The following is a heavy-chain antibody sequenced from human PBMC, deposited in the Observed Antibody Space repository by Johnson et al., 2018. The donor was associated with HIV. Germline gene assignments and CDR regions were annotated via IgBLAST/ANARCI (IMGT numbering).Heavy chain of an antibody. CDR2: LSYDGSNK. J-gene: IGHJ3*02. Sequence: QVQLVESGGGVVQPGRSLRLSCAASGFTFSSYGMHWVRQAPGKGLEWVAVLSYDGSNKFYAASVKVRFTISRDNSKNTLYLQMNSLRAEDTAVYYCAKGREWELLGGAFDIWGQGTMVTVSS. D-gene: IGHD1-26*01. CDR3: AKGREWELLGGAFDI. CDR1: GFTFSSYG. V-gene: IGHV3-30*18.